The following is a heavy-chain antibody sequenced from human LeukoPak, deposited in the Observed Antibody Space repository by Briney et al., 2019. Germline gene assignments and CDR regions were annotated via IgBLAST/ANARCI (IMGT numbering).Heavy chain of an antibody. D-gene: IGHD3-3*01. CDR3: ANRFQGSPPGPFDY. CDR1: ELTFSNYA. V-gene: IGHV3-23*01. Sequence: GGSRGFSVAAPELTFSNYAMTWVRQPPGKGLKWASAISSSGDGAYYADSVKGRFTISRDNSRNTLYLQMNSLRAEDTAVYYCANRFQGSPPGPFDYWGQGTLVTVSS. CDR2: ISSSGDGA. J-gene: IGHJ4*02.